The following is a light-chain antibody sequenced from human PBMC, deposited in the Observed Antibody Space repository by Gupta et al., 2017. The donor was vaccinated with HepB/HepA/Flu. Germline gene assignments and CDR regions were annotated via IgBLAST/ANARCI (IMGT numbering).Light chain of an antibody. CDR1: SLRSYY. J-gene: IGLJ3*02. V-gene: IGLV3-19*01. CDR3: NSRESSGNHRV. Sequence: SSELTQDPAVSVALGQTVRSTCQGDSLRSYYASWYQQKPGQAPVLVIYGKKNRHSGIPDRFSGSSLGNTATLTITGAQAEDEADYYCNSRESSGNHRVFGGGTKRTVL. CDR2: GKK.